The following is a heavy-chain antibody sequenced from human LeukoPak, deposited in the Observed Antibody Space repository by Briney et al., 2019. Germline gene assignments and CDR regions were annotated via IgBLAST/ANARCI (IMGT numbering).Heavy chain of an antibody. CDR2: TSGTSGRT. J-gene: IGHJ4*02. CDR3: ANWGCSGGSCYPFDY. Sequence: GGSLRLSCAASGFTFSSYAMSWVRQAPGKGLEWVSATSGTSGRTYYADSVKGRFTISRDNSKNTLYLQMNSLRAEDTAVYYCANWGCSGGSCYPFDYWGQGTLVTVSS. V-gene: IGHV3-23*01. D-gene: IGHD2-15*01. CDR1: GFTFSSYA.